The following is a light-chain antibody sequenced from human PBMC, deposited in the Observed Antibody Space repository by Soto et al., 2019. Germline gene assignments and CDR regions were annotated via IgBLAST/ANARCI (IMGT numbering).Light chain of an antibody. J-gene: IGLJ1*01. CDR2: EVS. Sequence: QSVLAQPASVSGAPGQSITISCSGTSSDVGYYNYVSWYQQHAGKAPKLMIYEVSNRPSGVSNRFSGSKSGNTASLTTSGLQAEDEADYYCSSYTSSSTYVFGTGTKVTVL. V-gene: IGLV2-14*01. CDR3: SSYTSSSTYV. CDR1: SSDVGYYNY.